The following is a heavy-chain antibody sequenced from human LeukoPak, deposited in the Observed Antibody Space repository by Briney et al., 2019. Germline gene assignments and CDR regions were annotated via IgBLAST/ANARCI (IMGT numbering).Heavy chain of an antibody. Sequence: SETLSLTCTVSGGFISGYYWSWIRQPPGKGLEWIGYIYYSGSTNYNPSLKSRVTISVDTSKNQFSLKLSSVTAADTAVYYCARHDTHDSSGYYPLDYWGQGTLVTVFS. CDR2: IYYSGST. CDR1: GGFISGYY. J-gene: IGHJ4*02. D-gene: IGHD3-22*01. V-gene: IGHV4-59*08. CDR3: ARHDTHDSSGYYPLDY.